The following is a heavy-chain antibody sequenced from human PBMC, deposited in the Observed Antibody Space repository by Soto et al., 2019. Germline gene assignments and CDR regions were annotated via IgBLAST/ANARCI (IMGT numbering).Heavy chain of an antibody. J-gene: IGHJ6*03. CDR3: AKDYSPGVVIINYYYMDV. V-gene: IGHV3-23*01. Sequence: PGGSLRLSCAASGFTFSSYTMSWGRQAPGKGLEWVSAMSGSGGSTYYADSVQGRFTISRDNSKNTLYLQMHSLRAEDTAVYYCAKDYSPGVVIINYYYMDVWGKGTTVTVSS. CDR2: MSGSGGST. CDR1: GFTFSSYT. D-gene: IGHD3-3*01.